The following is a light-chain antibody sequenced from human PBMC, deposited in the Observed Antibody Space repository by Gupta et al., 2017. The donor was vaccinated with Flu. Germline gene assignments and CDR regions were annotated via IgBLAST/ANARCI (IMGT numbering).Light chain of an antibody. CDR1: QDMSNY. J-gene: IGKJ3*01. CDR2: VAS. Sequence: SVTITCQASQDMSNYLNWYQQKPGRAPKLLIYVASNLETGVPSRFSGSGSGTDFTFTISSLQPEDVATYYCQQYDNLPPLFTFGPGTKVDIK. CDR3: QQYDNLPPLFT. V-gene: IGKV1-33*01.